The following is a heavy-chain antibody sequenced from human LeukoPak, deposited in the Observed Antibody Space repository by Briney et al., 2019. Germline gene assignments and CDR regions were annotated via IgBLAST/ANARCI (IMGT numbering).Heavy chain of an antibody. CDR3: ARAQSNYYYYYMDV. J-gene: IGHJ6*03. CDR2: IYTSGST. V-gene: IGHV4-4*07. CDR1: GGSISRYF. Sequence: SETLSLTCTVSGGSISRYFWSWIRQPAGKGLEWIGRIYTSGSTNYNPSLKSRVTMSVDTSKNQFSLKLSSVTAADTAVYYCARAQSNYYYYYMDVWGKGTTVTVSS.